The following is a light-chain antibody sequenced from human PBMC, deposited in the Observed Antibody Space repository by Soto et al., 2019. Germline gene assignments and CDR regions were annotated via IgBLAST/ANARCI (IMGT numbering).Light chain of an antibody. CDR3: LSYTTSFTYA. Sequence: QSALTQPASVSGSPGQSITISCTGTSSDVGNYKYVSWYQQHPGKAPKLMIYEVSNRPSGVSNRFSGSKSGNTASLTISGLQADDETDYYCLSYTTSFTYAFGTGTKVTVL. V-gene: IGLV2-14*01. CDR1: SSDVGNYKY. CDR2: EVS. J-gene: IGLJ1*01.